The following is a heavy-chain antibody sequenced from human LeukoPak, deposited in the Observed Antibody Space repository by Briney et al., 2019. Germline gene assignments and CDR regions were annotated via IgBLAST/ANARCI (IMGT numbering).Heavy chain of an antibody. CDR2: INTDGMTT. J-gene: IGHJ4*02. CDR3: AVVAGRFPPDY. V-gene: IGHV3-74*01. CDR1: GFTFSSYW. Sequence: GGSLRLSCAASGFTFSSYWIHWVRQSPGKGLVWVSRINTDGMTTNYVDSVKGRFTISRDNSKKILFLQMDNLRVDDTAMYYCAVVAGRFPPDYWGQGTLVTVSS. D-gene: IGHD6-19*01.